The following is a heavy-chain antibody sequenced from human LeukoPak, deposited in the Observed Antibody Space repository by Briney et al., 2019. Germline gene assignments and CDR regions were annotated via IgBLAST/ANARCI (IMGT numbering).Heavy chain of an antibody. CDR3: ARNYDFWSGYSTDAFDI. CDR1: GYTFTSYD. V-gene: IGHV1-8*01. Sequence: ASVKVSCKASGYTFTSYDINWVRQATGQGLEWMGWMNPNSGNTGYAQKFQGRVTMTRKTSISTAYMELSSLRSEDTAVYYCARNYDFWSGYSTDAFDISGQGTMVTVSS. CDR2: MNPNSGNT. D-gene: IGHD3-3*01. J-gene: IGHJ3*02.